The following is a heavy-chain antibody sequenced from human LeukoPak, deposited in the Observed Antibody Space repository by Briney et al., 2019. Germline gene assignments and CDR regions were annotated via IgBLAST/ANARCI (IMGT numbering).Heavy chain of an antibody. V-gene: IGHV4-34*01. CDR2: INHSGST. J-gene: IGHJ4*02. CDR3: ARVGGYCSGGSCYRRNFDY. Sequence: PSETLSLTCAVYGGSFSGYYWSWIRQPPGKGLEWIGEINHSGSTNYNPSLKSRVTISVDTSKNQFSLKLSSVTAADTAVYYCARVGGYCSGGSCYRRNFDYWGQGTLVTVSS. CDR1: GGSFSGYY. D-gene: IGHD2-15*01.